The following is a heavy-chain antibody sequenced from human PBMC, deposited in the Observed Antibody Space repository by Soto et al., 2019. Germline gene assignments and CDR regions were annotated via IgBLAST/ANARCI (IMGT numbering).Heavy chain of an antibody. J-gene: IGHJ4*02. Sequence: GESLKISCKGSGYSFTSYWIGWVRQMPGKGLEWMGIIYPGDSDTRYSPSFQGQVTISADKSISTAYLQWSSLKASDTAMYYCARHVSAAGAVAGTETPSYFDYWGQGTLVTVSS. CDR1: GYSFTSYW. CDR3: ARHVSAAGAVAGTETPSYFDY. CDR2: IYPGDSDT. V-gene: IGHV5-51*01. D-gene: IGHD6-19*01.